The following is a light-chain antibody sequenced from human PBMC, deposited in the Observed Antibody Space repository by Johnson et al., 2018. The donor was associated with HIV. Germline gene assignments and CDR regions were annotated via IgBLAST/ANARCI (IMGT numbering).Light chain of an antibody. CDR1: SSNVGSNS. CDR2: ENN. V-gene: IGLV1-51*01. J-gene: IGLJ1*01. Sequence: QSVLTQPPSVSAAPGQKVTISCSGSSSNVGSNSVSWYRHFPETAPKVLIYENNKRPSGIPDRFSGSKSGTSATLGITGLQTGDEAGYYCGTWDSSLRAYVFGTGTKVTVL. CDR3: GTWDSSLRAYV.